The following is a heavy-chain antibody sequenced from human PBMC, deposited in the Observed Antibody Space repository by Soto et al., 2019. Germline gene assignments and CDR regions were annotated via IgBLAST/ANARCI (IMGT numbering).Heavy chain of an antibody. CDR3: ATDLGSLSGSFDY. J-gene: IGHJ4*02. CDR2: FDPEDGET. Sequence: ASVKVSCKVSVYTLTELSMHWVRQAPGKGLEWMGGFDPEDGETIYAQKFQGRVTMTEDTSTDTAYMELSSLRSEDTAVYYCATDLGSLSGSFDYWGQGTLVTVSS. CDR1: VYTLTELS. V-gene: IGHV1-24*01. D-gene: IGHD6-6*01.